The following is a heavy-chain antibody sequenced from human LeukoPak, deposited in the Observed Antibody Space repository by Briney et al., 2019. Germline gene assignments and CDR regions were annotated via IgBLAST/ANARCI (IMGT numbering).Heavy chain of an antibody. CDR3: ARLPLGYCSSTSCYDV. V-gene: IGHV4-34*01. D-gene: IGHD2-2*01. J-gene: IGHJ6*02. Sequence: SETLSLTCAVYGGSFSGYYWSWIRQPPGKGVEWIGEINHSGSTNYNPSLKSRVTISVDTSKNQFSQKLSSVTAADTAVYYCARLPLGYCSSTSCYDVWGQGTTVTVSS. CDR1: GGSFSGYY. CDR2: INHSGST.